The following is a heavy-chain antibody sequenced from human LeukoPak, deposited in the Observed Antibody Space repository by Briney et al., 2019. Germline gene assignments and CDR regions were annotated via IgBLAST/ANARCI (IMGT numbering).Heavy chain of an antibody. CDR3: AQGLYYFDY. Sequence: GGSLRLSCAASGFTFSSYAMSWVRQAPGKGLEWVSGISESGDNTYYADSVKGRFTISRDNSKDTLFLQMNSLRGEDTAVYYCAQGLYYFDYWGQGTLVTVSS. CDR1: GFTFSSYA. V-gene: IGHV3-23*01. D-gene: IGHD4/OR15-4a*01. J-gene: IGHJ4*02. CDR2: ISESGDNT.